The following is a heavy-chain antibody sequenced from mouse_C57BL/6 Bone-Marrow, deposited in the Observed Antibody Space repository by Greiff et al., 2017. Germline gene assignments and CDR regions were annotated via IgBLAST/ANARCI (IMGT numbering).Heavy chain of an antibody. CDR2: IDPENGDT. J-gene: IGHJ2*01. CDR1: GFNIKDDY. Sequence: VQLQQSGAELVRPGASVKLSCTASGFNIKDDYMHWVKQRPEQGLEWIGWIDPENGDTEYASKFQGKATITADTSSNTAYQQLSSLTSGDTAVYYCTTVVHYWGQGTTLTVTS. V-gene: IGHV14-4*01. D-gene: IGHD1-1*01. CDR3: TTVVHY.